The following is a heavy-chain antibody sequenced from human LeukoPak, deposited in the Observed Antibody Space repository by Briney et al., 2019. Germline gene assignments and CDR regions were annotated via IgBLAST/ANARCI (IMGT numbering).Heavy chain of an antibody. Sequence: PSETLSLTCAVYGGSFSGYYWSWIRQPPGKGLEWIGEINHSGSTNYNPSLKSRVTISVDTSKNQFSLKLSSMTAADTAVYYCATGYSSSLFDYWGQGTLVTVSS. CDR3: ATGYSSSLFDY. CDR1: GGSFSGYY. D-gene: IGHD6-13*01. CDR2: INHSGST. V-gene: IGHV4-34*01. J-gene: IGHJ4*02.